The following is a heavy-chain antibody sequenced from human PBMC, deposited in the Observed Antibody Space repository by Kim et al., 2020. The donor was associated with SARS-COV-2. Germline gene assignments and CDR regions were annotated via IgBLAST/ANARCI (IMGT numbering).Heavy chain of an antibody. CDR3: VKARLYSSSAVNWFDP. D-gene: IGHD6-13*01. V-gene: IGHV3-64D*09. J-gene: IGHJ5*02. Sequence: SLKVRFTISRDNSKTTLYLQMSSLRAEDTAVYYCVKARLYSSSAVNWFDPWGQGNLVTVSS.